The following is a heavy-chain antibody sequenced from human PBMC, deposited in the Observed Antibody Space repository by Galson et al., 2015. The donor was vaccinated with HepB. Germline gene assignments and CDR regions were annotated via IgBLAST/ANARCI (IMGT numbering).Heavy chain of an antibody. CDR1: GGTFSSYV. CDR2: IIPIFGTA. Sequence: SVKVSCKASGGTFSSYVISWVRQAPGQGLEWMGGIIPIFGTANYAQKFQGRVTITADESTSTAYMELSSLRSEDKSVYYCASSTGRALEWLPDWGQGTLVTVSS. V-gene: IGHV1-69*13. CDR3: ASSTGRALEWLPD. D-gene: IGHD3-3*01. J-gene: IGHJ4*02.